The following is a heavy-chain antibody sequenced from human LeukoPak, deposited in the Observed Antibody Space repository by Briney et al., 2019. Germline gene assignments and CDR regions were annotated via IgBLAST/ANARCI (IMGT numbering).Heavy chain of an antibody. J-gene: IGHJ5*02. D-gene: IGHD3-16*01. CDR3: ARLLGESTIYDL. Sequence: PGGSLRLSCVAPGLSFNRHWMSWVRQAPGKGLEWVASIRQNGNERYYVDSVKGRFTISRDNAENSVSLQMNSLKDEDTAIYYCARLLGESTIYDLWGQGTLVTVSS. V-gene: IGHV3-7*01. CDR1: GLSFNRHW. CDR2: IRQNGNER.